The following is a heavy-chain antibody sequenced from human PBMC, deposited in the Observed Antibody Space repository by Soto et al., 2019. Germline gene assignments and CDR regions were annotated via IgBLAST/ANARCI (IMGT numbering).Heavy chain of an antibody. J-gene: IGHJ4*02. Sequence: PSQTLSLTCAISGDSVSSNSAAWNWIRQSPSRGFEWLGRTYYRSRWYHDYAVSVKSRIIINPDTPKNQVSLQLNSVTPDDTAVYYCASYRYDYWGQGTVVTVSS. CDR2: TYYRSRWYH. V-gene: IGHV6-1*01. D-gene: IGHD4-4*01. CDR1: GDSVSSNSAA. CDR3: ASYRYDY.